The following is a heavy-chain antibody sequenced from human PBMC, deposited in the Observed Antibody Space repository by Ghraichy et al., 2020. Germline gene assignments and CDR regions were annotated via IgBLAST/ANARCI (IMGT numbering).Heavy chain of an antibody. CDR3: ARDYFPGDYVLWYFDL. CDR2: ISSSSSTI. J-gene: IGHJ2*01. V-gene: IGHV3-48*01. CDR1: GFTFSSYS. D-gene: IGHD2/OR15-2a*01. Sequence: GESLRLSCAASGFTFSSYSMNWVRQAPGKGLEWVSYISSSSSTIYYADSVKGRFTISRDNAKNSLYLQMNSLRAEDTAVYYCARDYFPGDYVLWYFDLWGRGTLVTVSS.